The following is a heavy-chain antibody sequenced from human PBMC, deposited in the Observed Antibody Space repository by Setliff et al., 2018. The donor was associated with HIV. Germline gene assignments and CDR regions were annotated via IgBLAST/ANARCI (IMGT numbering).Heavy chain of an antibody. CDR3: ARRDGYSYGFYFDY. J-gene: IGHJ4*02. CDR1: GGSISSYY. D-gene: IGHD5-18*01. CDR2: IYTSGST. Sequence: LSLTCTVSGGSISSYYWSWIRQPAGKGLEWIGRIYTSGSTYYNPSLKSRLTISVDTSKNQFSLKLSSVTAADTAVYYCARRDGYSYGFYFDYWGQGTLVTVSS. V-gene: IGHV4-4*07.